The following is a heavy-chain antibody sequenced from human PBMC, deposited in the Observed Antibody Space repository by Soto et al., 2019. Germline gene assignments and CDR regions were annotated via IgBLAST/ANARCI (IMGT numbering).Heavy chain of an antibody. V-gene: IGHV1-18*01. CDR2: INVYNGNT. D-gene: IGHD3-10*01. Sequence: QVQLVQSGGEVKKPGASVKVSCKASGYTFTNYGISWVRQAPGQGLEWMGWINVYNGNTKYAQKGQGRVTMTTDTSTSKAYMEPRSLRSDDTAVYYCARGVGSGSYYNQYNWFDPWGQGTLVTVSS. J-gene: IGHJ5*02. CDR3: ARGVGSGSYYNQYNWFDP. CDR1: GYTFTNYG.